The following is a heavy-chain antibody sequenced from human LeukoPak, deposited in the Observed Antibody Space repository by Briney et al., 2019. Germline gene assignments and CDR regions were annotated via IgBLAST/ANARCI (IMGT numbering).Heavy chain of an antibody. J-gene: IGHJ4*02. Sequence: SETLSLTCTVSGGSISSYYWSWIRQPAGKGLEWIGRIYTSGSTNYNPSLKSRVTMSVGTSKNQFSLKLSSVTAADTAVYYCAREFYGSGSYGGNFDYWGQGTLVTVSS. V-gene: IGHV4-4*07. CDR2: IYTSGST. D-gene: IGHD3-10*01. CDR3: AREFYGSGSYGGNFDY. CDR1: GGSISSYY.